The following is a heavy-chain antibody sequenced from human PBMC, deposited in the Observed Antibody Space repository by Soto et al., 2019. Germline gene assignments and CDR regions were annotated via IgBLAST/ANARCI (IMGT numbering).Heavy chain of an antibody. CDR2: IYYSGST. J-gene: IGHJ4*02. Sequence: SETLSLTCTVSGGSISSGDYYWSWIRQPPGKGLEWIGYIYYSGSTYYNPSLKSRVTISVDTSKNQFSLKLSSVTAADTAVYYCASYVLRFLEWSPPGVFDYWGQGTLVTVSS. CDR1: GGSISSGDYY. D-gene: IGHD3-3*01. V-gene: IGHV4-30-4*01. CDR3: ASYVLRFLEWSPPGVFDY.